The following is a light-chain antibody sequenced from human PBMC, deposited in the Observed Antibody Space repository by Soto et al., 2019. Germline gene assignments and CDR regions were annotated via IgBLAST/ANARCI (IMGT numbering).Light chain of an antibody. CDR2: WAS. V-gene: IGKV4-1*01. CDR1: QGFLYSSNNKNY. J-gene: IGKJ4*01. Sequence: DVVMTQSPDSLAVSLGERATINCKSSQGFLYSSNNKNYLAWYQQKPGQPPKLLIYWASTRESGVPDRFSGSGSGTDFTLTISSLQAEDVAVYYCQQYYGTPLTFGGGTKVDIK. CDR3: QQYYGTPLT.